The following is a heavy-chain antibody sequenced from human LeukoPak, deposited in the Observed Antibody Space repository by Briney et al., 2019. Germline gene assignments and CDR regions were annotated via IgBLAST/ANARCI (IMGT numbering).Heavy chain of an antibody. CDR2: IKQDGSEK. Sequence: GGSLRLSCAASGFTFSSYWMSWVRQAPGKVLEWVANIKQDGSEKYYVDSVKGRFTISRDNAKNSLYLQVNSLRAEDTAVYYCASIPVAYDFWSGYEDAFDIWGQGTMVTVSS. V-gene: IGHV3-7*01. D-gene: IGHD3-3*01. CDR3: ASIPVAYDFWSGYEDAFDI. CDR1: GFTFSSYW. J-gene: IGHJ3*02.